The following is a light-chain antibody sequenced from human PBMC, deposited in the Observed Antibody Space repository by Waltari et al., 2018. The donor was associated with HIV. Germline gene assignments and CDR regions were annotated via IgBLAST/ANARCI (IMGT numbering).Light chain of an antibody. CDR2: DGS. CDR3: ATWDSGLSAVV. Sequence: QSALTQPRALSGSPGQSLTISCPGTTSDGGSYNYFSWYQHHPVKAPTRILYDGSERPSGVPDRFSGSKSGTSATLGITGLQTGDEADYYCATWDSGLSAVVFGGGTKLTVL. CDR1: TSDGGSYNY. V-gene: IGLV2-11*01. J-gene: IGLJ2*01.